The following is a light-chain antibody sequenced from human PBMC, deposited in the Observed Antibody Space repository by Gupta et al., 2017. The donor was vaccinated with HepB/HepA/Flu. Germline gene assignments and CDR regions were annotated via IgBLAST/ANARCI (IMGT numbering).Light chain of an antibody. CDR1: QSVNIY. V-gene: IGKV3-11*01. Sequence: DIVLTQSPDTLSLSPGERATLSCRASQSVNIYLAWYQQKPGQAPRLLIYDASNRATGIPARFSGSGSGTDFTLTISSLEPEDFAVYYCQHRSNWPPLTFGGGTKVEIK. CDR3: QHRSNWPPLT. J-gene: IGKJ4*01. CDR2: DAS.